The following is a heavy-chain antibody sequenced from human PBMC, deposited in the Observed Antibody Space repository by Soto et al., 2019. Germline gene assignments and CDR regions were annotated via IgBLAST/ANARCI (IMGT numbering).Heavy chain of an antibody. V-gene: IGHV3-64*01. Sequence: GGSLRLSCAASGFTFSRYAMYWVRQAPGKGLEYVSAINSNGGSTYYANSVKGRFTISRDNAKNSLYLQMNSLRAEDTAVYYCAREYCSSTSCLNWFDPWGQGTLVTVSS. D-gene: IGHD2-2*01. CDR3: AREYCSSTSCLNWFDP. CDR1: GFTFSRYA. J-gene: IGHJ5*02. CDR2: INSNGGST.